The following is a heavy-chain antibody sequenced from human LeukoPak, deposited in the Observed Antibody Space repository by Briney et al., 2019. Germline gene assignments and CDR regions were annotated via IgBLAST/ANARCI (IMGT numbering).Heavy chain of an antibody. Sequence: GGSLRLSCAASGLTFSRYSMNWVRQTPGKGVEWVSYINSGSTTIYYADSVKGRFTISRDNAKNSLYLQMNSLRDEDTAVYYCARDRHSTGWYYFDYWGQGTLVTVSS. J-gene: IGHJ4*02. CDR3: ARDRHSTGWYYFDY. D-gene: IGHD6-19*01. CDR1: GLTFSRYS. CDR2: INSGSTTI. V-gene: IGHV3-48*02.